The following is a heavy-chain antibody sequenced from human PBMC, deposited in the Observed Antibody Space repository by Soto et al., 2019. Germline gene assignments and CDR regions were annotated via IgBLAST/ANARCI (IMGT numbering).Heavy chain of an antibody. CDR3: AKERDIRAALDY. Sequence: SLVLSCGASGFPFSSHCMHLVRPAPGKGLEWVAVISYDGSNKYYADSVKGRFTISRDNSKNTLYLQMNSLRAEDTAVYYCAKERDIRAALDYWGQGTLVTVSS. D-gene: IGHD5-12*01. CDR1: GFPFSSHC. V-gene: IGHV3-30*18. J-gene: IGHJ4*02. CDR2: ISYDGSNK.